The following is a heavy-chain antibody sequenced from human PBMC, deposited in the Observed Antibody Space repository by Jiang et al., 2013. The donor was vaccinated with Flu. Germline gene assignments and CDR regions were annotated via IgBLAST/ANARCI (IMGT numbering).Heavy chain of an antibody. CDR2: MSPNSGNT. J-gene: IGHJ4*02. V-gene: IGHV1-8*01. CDR3: ARAVLSAAGTV. D-gene: IGHD6-13*01. Sequence: QGLEWMGWMSPNSGNTGYAQKFQGRITMTRDTSTNTAYMELSSLRSDDTAVYYCARAVLSAAGTVWGQGTLVT.